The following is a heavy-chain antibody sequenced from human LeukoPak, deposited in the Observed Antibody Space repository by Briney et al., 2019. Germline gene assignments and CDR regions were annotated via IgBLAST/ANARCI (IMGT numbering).Heavy chain of an antibody. D-gene: IGHD3-22*01. J-gene: IGHJ4*02. Sequence: PGRSLRLSCAASGFTFSSYGMHWVRQAPGKGLEWVAVIWYDGSNKYYADSVKGRFTISRDNSKNTLYLQMNSLRAEDTAVYYCARGDYYYDSSGYYGSYFDYWGQGTLVTVSS. CDR3: ARGDYYYDSSGYYGSYFDY. V-gene: IGHV3-33*01. CDR2: IWYDGSNK. CDR1: GFTFSSYG.